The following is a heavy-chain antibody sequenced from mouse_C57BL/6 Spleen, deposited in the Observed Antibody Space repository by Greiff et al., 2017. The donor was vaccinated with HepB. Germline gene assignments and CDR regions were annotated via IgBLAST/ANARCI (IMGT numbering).Heavy chain of an antibody. CDR2: ISDGGSYT. J-gene: IGHJ1*03. V-gene: IGHV5-4*01. D-gene: IGHD2-4*01. CDR3: ARDGIRDWYFDV. Sequence: EVKVEESGGGLVKPGGSLKLSCAASGFTFSSYAMSWVRQTPEKRLEWVATISDGGSYTYYPDNVKGRFTISRDNAKNNLYLQMSHLKSEDTAMYYCARDGIRDWYFDVWGTGTTVTVSS. CDR1: GFTFSSYA.